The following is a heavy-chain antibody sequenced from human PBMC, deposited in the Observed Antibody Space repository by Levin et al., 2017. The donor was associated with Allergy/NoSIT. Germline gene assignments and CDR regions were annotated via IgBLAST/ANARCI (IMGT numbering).Heavy chain of an antibody. CDR1: GASTGSGAFY. V-gene: IGHV4-39*01. D-gene: IGHD2-2*01. J-gene: IGHJ4*02. Sequence: SQTLSLTCTVSGASTGSGAFYWGWIRQPPGRGLEWIASIYYAGATYYNPSLKTRVTISIDTSKNQFSLKLTSVTVADTAVYYCARRFTASSNWDFDYWGQGTLVTVSS. CDR2: IYYAGAT. CDR3: ARRFTASSNWDFDY.